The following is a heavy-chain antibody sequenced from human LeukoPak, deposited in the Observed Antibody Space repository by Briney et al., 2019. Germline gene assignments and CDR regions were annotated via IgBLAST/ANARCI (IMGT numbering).Heavy chain of an antibody. V-gene: IGHV4-59*08. CDR3: ASGERGYSYGPLDY. CDR1: GGSIRSYY. D-gene: IGHD5-18*01. Sequence: SETLSLTCTVSGGSIRSYYWSWIRQPPGKGLEWIGYIFYAGSTTYNPSLKSRVTLSIDTSKNQFSLKLNSVTAADTAVYYCASGERGYSYGPLDYWGQGTLVTVSS. J-gene: IGHJ4*02. CDR2: IFYAGST.